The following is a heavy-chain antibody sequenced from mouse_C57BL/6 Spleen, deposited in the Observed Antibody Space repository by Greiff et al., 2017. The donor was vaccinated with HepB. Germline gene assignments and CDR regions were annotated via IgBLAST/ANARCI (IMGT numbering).Heavy chain of an antibody. CDR3: ARQRVYGKGYFDY. Sequence: VQVVESGGDLVKPGGSLKLSCAASGFTFSSYGMSWVRQTPDKRLEWVATISSGGSYTYYPDSVKGRFTISRDNAKNTLYLQMSSLKSEDTAMYYCARQRVYGKGYFDYWGQGTTLTVSS. D-gene: IGHD1-1*02. CDR1: GFTFSSYG. V-gene: IGHV5-6*01. J-gene: IGHJ2*01. CDR2: ISSGGSYT.